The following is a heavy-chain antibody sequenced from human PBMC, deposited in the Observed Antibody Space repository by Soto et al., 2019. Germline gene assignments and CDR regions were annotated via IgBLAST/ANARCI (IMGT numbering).Heavy chain of an antibody. D-gene: IGHD3-22*01. CDR1: GFTFRNYG. J-gene: IGHJ3*01. Sequence: GGSLRLSCAASGFTFRNYGMDWVRQAPGKGLEWVSYIGIGSSTKYYADSVKGRFTISRDNAKNSLYLQMNSLRAEDTAVYYCARDQLYYNDISGRPLNAFDVWGQGTMVTVSS. V-gene: IGHV3-48*01. CDR2: IGIGSSTK. CDR3: ARDQLYYNDISGRPLNAFDV.